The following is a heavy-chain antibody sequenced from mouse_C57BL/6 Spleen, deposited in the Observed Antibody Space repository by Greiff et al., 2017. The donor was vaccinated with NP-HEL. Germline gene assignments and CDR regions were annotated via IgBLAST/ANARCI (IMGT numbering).Heavy chain of an antibody. CDR2: IYPGDGDT. CDR1: GYAFSSSW. V-gene: IGHV1-82*01. Sequence: VQRVESGPELVKPGASVKISCKASGYAFSSSWMNWVKQRPGKGLEWIGRIYPGDGDTNYNGKFKGKATLTADKSSSTAYMQLSSLTSEDSAVYFCARGDYYGSPHFDYWGQGTTLTVSS. J-gene: IGHJ2*01. D-gene: IGHD1-1*01. CDR3: ARGDYYGSPHFDY.